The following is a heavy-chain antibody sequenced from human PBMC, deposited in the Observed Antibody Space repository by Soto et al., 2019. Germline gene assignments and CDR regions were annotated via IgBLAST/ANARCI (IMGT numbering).Heavy chain of an antibody. Sequence: QVQLVQSGAEVRKPGSSVRVSCKASGGSFNRHTISWVRQAPGQGLEWMGGIIPIFGTANHAQKFQGRVTIIADESTSTVYRDLSCLSSDVTAIYYCARGGGYDRTDYYCAYWGQGTLVIVSS. CDR1: GGSFNRHT. V-gene: IGHV1-69*01. CDR2: IIPIFGTA. D-gene: IGHD3-9*01. J-gene: IGHJ4*02. CDR3: ARGGGYDRTDYYCAY.